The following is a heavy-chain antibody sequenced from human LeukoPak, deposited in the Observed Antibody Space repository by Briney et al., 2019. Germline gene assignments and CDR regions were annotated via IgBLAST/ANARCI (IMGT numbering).Heavy chain of an antibody. Sequence: TSETLSLTCTVSGGSISSGGYYWSWIRQHPGKGLEWIGYIYYSGSTYYNPSLKGRVTISVDTSKNQFSLKLSSVTAADTAVYYCARGNYYYYGMDVWGQGTTVTVSS. CDR3: ARGNYYYYGMDV. J-gene: IGHJ6*02. V-gene: IGHV4-31*03. CDR2: IYYSGST. CDR1: GGSISSGGYY.